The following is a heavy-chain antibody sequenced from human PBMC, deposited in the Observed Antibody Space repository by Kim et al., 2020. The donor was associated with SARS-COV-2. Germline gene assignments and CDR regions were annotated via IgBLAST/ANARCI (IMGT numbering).Heavy chain of an antibody. V-gene: IGHV4-39*01. J-gene: IGHJ4*02. Sequence: YYHPSLKTRGPISVDTSKNQFSLKLSSVTAADTAVYYCARPIAVAGLFDYWGQGTLVTVSS. D-gene: IGHD6-19*01. CDR3: ARPIAVAGLFDY.